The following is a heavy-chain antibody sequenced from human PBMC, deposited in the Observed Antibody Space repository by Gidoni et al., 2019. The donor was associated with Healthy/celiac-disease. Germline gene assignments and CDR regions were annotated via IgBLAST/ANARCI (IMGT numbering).Heavy chain of an antibody. CDR3: ARGEGPSSNYYYGMDV. CDR1: GGTFSSYA. CDR2: ITPSFGTA. J-gene: IGHJ6*02. V-gene: IGHV1-69*01. Sequence: QVQLVQSGAEVKKPGSSVQASCKASGGTFSSYAISWVRQAPGPGLEWMGGITPSFGTANDAQKFQGRVTITADESTSTAYMELSSLRSEDTAVYYCARGEGPSSNYYYGMDVWGQGTTVTVSS.